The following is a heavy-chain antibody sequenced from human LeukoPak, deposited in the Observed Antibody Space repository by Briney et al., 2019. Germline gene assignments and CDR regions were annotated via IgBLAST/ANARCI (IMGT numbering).Heavy chain of an antibody. J-gene: IGHJ3*02. Sequence: GASVKVSCKASGYTFTSYGISWVRQAPGQGLEWMGWISAYNGNTNYAQKLQGRVTMTTDTSTSTAYMELRSLRSDDTAVYYCARDGIGYCSSTSCYTGYGDYELQAFDIWGQGTMVTVSS. CDR1: GYTFTSYG. CDR3: ARDGIGYCSSTSCYTGYGDYELQAFDI. V-gene: IGHV1-18*01. CDR2: ISAYNGNT. D-gene: IGHD2-2*02.